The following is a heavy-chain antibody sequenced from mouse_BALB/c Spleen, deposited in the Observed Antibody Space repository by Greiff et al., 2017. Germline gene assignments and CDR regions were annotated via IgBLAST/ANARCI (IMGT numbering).Heavy chain of an antibody. J-gene: IGHJ1*01. Sequence: QVQLQQSGAELVRPGSSVKISCKASGYAFSSYWMNWVKQRPGQGLEWIGQIYPGDGDTNYNGKFTGKATLTADKSSSTAYMQLSSLTSEDSAVYFCARSPITTVERYFDVWGAGTTVTVSS. CDR1: GYAFSSYW. D-gene: IGHD1-1*01. CDR2: IYPGDGDT. V-gene: IGHV1-80*01. CDR3: ARSPITTVERYFDV.